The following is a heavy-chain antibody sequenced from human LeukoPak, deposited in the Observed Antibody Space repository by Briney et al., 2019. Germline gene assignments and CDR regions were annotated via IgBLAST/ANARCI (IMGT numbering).Heavy chain of an antibody. CDR3: ARGPISSNPGT. D-gene: IGHD2-2*01. CDR1: GFTFSTYW. CDR2: VSADGSST. Sequence: GGSLRLSCAASGFTFSTYWMHWVRQAPGKGLVWVSRVSADGSSTTYADSVKGRFTISRDNAKNTLYLQMNSLRAEDTAIYYCARGPISSNPGTWGQGTLATVSS. J-gene: IGHJ5*02. V-gene: IGHV3-74*01.